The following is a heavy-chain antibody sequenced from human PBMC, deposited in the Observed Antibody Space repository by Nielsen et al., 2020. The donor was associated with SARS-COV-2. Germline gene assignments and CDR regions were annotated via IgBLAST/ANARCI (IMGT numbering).Heavy chain of an antibody. J-gene: IGHJ6*02. CDR3: ARGRGCSGGSCYFYYYYYGMDV. CDR2: INHSGST. V-gene: IGHV4-34*01. D-gene: IGHD2-15*01. Sequence: RQAPGKGLEWIGEINHSGSTNYNPSLKSRVTISVDTSKNQFSLKLSSVTAADTAVYYCARGRGCSGGSCYFYYYYYGMDVWGQGTTVTVSS.